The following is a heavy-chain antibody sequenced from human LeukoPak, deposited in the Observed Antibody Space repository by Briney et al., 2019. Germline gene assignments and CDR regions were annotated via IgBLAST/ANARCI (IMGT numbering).Heavy chain of an antibody. V-gene: IGHV1-18*01. CDR1: GYTFTSYG. CDR3: ARSGGVATIAGSYYYYGMDV. J-gene: IGHJ6*02. Sequence: EASVKVSCKASGYTFTSYGISWVRQAPGQGLEWMGWISAYNGNTNYAQKLQGRVTMTTDTSTSTAYMELRSLRSEDTAVYYCARSGGVATIAGSYYYYGMDVWGQGTTVTVSS. CDR2: ISAYNGNT. D-gene: IGHD5-12*01.